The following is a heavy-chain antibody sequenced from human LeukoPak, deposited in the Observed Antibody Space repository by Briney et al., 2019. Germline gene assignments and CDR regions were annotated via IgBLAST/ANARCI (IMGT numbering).Heavy chain of an antibody. CDR1: GFTFDDYA. CDR3: ARDYYGSGGSDY. V-gene: IGHV3-9*01. J-gene: IGHJ4*02. CDR2: ISWNSGSI. D-gene: IGHD3-10*01. Sequence: GRSLRLSCAASGFTFDDYAMHWVRQAPGKGLEWVSGISWNSGSIGYADSVKGRFTISRDNAKNSLYLQMNGLRAEDTALYYCARDYYGSGGSDYWGQGTLVTVSS.